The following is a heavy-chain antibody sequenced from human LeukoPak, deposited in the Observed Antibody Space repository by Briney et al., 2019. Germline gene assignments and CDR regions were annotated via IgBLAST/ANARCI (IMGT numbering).Heavy chain of an antibody. V-gene: IGHV3-33*01. CDR1: GFTFSNYG. CDR2: IWYDGSKK. Sequence: GRSLRLSCAASGFTFSNYGMHWVRQAPGKGLEWVAVIWYDGSKKYYADSVKGRFSISRDSSKNTLYLQMDSLRAEDTAVYYCARDGQVWPIGYYYHNGMDVWGQGTTVTVSS. D-gene: IGHD5-18*01. J-gene: IGHJ6*02. CDR3: ARDGQVWPIGYYYHNGMDV.